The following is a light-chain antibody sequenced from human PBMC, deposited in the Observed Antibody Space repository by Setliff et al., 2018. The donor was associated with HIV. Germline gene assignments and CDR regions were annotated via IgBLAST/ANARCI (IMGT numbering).Light chain of an antibody. V-gene: IGLV2-23*01. CDR2: EAI. CDR1: RSDVGGYNL. J-gene: IGLJ1*01. Sequence: QSVLSQPASVSGSPGQSISISCTGTRSDVGGYNLVSWYQHHPGKAPKVVIYEAIKRPSGISNRFSGAKSGNTASLTISGLQADDEADYFCSSYTNSRNFVFGTGTKVTVL. CDR3: SSYTNSRNFV.